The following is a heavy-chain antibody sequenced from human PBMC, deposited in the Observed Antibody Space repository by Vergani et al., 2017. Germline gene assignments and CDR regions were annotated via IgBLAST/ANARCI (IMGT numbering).Heavy chain of an antibody. CDR1: GYSFTSYW. CDR2: IYPGDSDT. D-gene: IGHD2-2*01. J-gene: IGHJ5*02. V-gene: IGHV5-51*01. CDR3: ARHWGYWSSTSCYPGRGWFDP. Sequence: EVQLVQSGAEVKKPGESLKISCKGSGYSFTSYWIGWVRQLPGKGLEWMGIIYPGDSDTRYSPSFQGQVTISADESISTAYLQWSSLKASDTAMYYCARHWGYWSSTSCYPGRGWFDPWGQGTLVTVSS.